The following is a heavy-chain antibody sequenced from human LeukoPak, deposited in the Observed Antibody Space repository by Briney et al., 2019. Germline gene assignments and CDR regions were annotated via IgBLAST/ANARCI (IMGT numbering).Heavy chain of an antibody. J-gene: IGHJ4*02. CDR1: GFTFSSYS. CDR2: ISSSSSYI. Sequence: GGSLRLSCAASGFTFSSYSMNWVRQAPGKGLEWVSSISSSSSYIYYADSVKGRFTISRDNAKNSLYLQMNSLRAEDTAVYYCARVGGYYDSSGYYDDCWGQGTLVTVSS. D-gene: IGHD3-22*01. V-gene: IGHV3-21*01. CDR3: ARVGGYYDSSGYYDDC.